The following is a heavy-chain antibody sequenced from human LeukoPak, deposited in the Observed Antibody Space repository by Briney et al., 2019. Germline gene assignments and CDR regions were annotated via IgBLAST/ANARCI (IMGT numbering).Heavy chain of an antibody. Sequence: PSETLSLTCAVYGGSFSGYYWSWIRQPPGKGLEWIGEINHSGSTNYNPSLKSRVTISVDTSKNQFSLKLSSVTAADTAVYYCARGRVNVLLWFGEFKPDFTYWGQGTLVTVSS. CDR1: GGSFSGYY. V-gene: IGHV4-34*01. J-gene: IGHJ4*02. CDR2: INHSGST. CDR3: ARGRVNVLLWFGEFKPDFTY. D-gene: IGHD3-10*01.